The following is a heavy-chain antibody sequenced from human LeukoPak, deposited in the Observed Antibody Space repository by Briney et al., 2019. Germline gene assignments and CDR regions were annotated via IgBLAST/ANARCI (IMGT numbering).Heavy chain of an antibody. V-gene: IGHV3-9*01. CDR2: ISWNSGSI. J-gene: IGHJ6*03. D-gene: IGHD5-24*01. CDR1: GFTFDDYA. Sequence: GRSLRLSCAASGFTFDDYAMHWVRQAPGKGLEWVSGISWNSGSIGYADSVKGRFTISRDNAKNSLYLQMNSLRAEDTALYYCAKDSRAQYYYHYMDVWGKGTTVTVSS. CDR3: AKDSRAQYYYHYMDV.